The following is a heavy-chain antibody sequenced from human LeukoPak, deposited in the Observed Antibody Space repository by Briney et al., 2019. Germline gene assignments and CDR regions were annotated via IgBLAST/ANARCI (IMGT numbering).Heavy chain of an antibody. Sequence: GGSLRLSCAASGFTFDDYAMHWVRQAPGKGLEWVSGISWNSGSIGYADSVKGRFTISRDNAKNSLYLQMNSLRAEDTALYYCAKDISGSQYSASPDYWGQGTLVTVSS. V-gene: IGHV3-9*01. J-gene: IGHJ4*02. CDR3: AKDISGSQYSASPDY. CDR1: GFTFDDYA. CDR2: ISWNSGSI. D-gene: IGHD1-26*01.